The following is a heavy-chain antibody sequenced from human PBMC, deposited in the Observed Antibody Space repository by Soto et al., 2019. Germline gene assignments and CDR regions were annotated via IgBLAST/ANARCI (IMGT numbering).Heavy chain of an antibody. V-gene: IGHV6-1*01. CDR1: GDSVSSNSAA. Sequence: SQTLSLTCAISGDSVSSNSAAWNWIRQSPSRGLEWLGRTYYRSKWYNDYAVSVKSRITINPDTSKNQFSLQLNSVTPEDTAVYYCGRGESDSYGYLDWFDPWGQGTLVTVSS. CDR2: TYYRSKWYN. J-gene: IGHJ5*02. D-gene: IGHD5-18*01. CDR3: GRGESDSYGYLDWFDP.